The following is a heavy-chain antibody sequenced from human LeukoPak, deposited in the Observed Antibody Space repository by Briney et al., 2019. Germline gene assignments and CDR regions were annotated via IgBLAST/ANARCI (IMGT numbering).Heavy chain of an antibody. Sequence: GGSLRLSCAASGFTFSDYYMSWVRQAPGKGLEWVSVIYSGGTTNYADSVKGRFIISRDSAKNTVYLQMNSLTADDTAVYYCARHYGDYWVYYFYYMDVWGKGTTVTISS. CDR2: IYSGGTT. D-gene: IGHD4-17*01. CDR1: GFTFSDYY. CDR3: ARHYGDYWVYYFYYMDV. V-gene: IGHV3-66*04. J-gene: IGHJ6*03.